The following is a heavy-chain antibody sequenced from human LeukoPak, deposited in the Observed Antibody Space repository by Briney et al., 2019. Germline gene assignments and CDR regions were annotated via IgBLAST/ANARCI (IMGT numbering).Heavy chain of an antibody. D-gene: IGHD1-1*01. J-gene: IGHJ4*02. V-gene: IGHV3-23*01. CDR1: GFTFSSYA. CDR2: STGSGGTT. CDR3: AKEYTPGGPGVRLNN. Sequence: GGSLRLSCAASGFTFSSYAMTWVRQAPGQGLEGVSASTGSGGTTYYADSGMVRFTISRDKSKNNMYLKRNSLRSEVTPVYYSAKEYTPGGPGVRLNNWGQGTLVTVSS.